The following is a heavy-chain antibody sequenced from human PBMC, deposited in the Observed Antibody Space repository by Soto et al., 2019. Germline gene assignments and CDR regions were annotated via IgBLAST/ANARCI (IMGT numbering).Heavy chain of an antibody. Sequence: ASVKVSCKASGYTFTSYDINWVRQATGQGFEWMGWMNPNSGNTGYAQKFQGRVTMTRNTSIGTAYMELSSLRSEDTAVYYCARGGVFFFAAPTNPFDYWGQGTLVTVSS. V-gene: IGHV1-8*01. D-gene: IGHD3-10*01. CDR2: MNPNSGNT. CDR3: ARGGVFFFAAPTNPFDY. CDR1: GYTFTSYD. J-gene: IGHJ4*02.